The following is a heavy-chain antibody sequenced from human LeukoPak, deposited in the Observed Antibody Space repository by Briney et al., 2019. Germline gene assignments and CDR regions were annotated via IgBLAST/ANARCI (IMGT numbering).Heavy chain of an antibody. Sequence: VASVKVSCKASGGTFSSYAISWVRQDPGQGLEWMGGIIPIFGTANYAQKFQGRVTITADESTSTAYMELSSLRSEVTAVYYCARGGMSAALPDYWGQGTLVTVSS. V-gene: IGHV1-69*13. J-gene: IGHJ4*02. CDR2: IIPIFGTA. CDR3: ARGGMSAALPDY. D-gene: IGHD6-6*01. CDR1: GGTFSSYA.